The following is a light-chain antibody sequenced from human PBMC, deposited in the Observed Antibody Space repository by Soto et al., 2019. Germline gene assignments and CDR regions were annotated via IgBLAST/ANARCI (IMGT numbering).Light chain of an antibody. CDR3: QQSYRTPRT. CDR2: AAS. V-gene: IGKV1-39*01. Sequence: DIQMTQSPSSLSASVRDRVTITCRASQSISNYLNWYQQKPGKAPKLLIYAASSLQSGVPSRFSGSGSGTDFTLTISSLQPDDFATYYCQQSYRTPRTFGQGTKVEVK. J-gene: IGKJ1*01. CDR1: QSISNY.